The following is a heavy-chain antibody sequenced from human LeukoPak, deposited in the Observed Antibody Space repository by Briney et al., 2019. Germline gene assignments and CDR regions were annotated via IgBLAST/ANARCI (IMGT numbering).Heavy chain of an antibody. D-gene: IGHD3-22*01. CDR3: AKESYDSSGYLAPDAFDI. V-gene: IGHV3-30*18. CDR2: ISYDGSNK. J-gene: IGHJ3*02. Sequence: PGGSLRLSCAASGFTFSSYGMHWVRQAPGKGLEWVAVISYDGSNKYYADSVKGRFTISRDNSKNTLYLQMNSLRAEDTAVYYCAKESYDSSGYLAPDAFDIWGQGTMVTVSS. CDR1: GFTFSSYG.